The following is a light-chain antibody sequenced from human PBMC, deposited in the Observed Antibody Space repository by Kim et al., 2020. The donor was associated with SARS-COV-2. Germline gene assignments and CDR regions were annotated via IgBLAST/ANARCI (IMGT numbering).Light chain of an antibody. Sequence: QSVLTQPASVSGSPGQSIAISCTGTSSDVGAYNYVSWYQQHPGKAPKLMIYDVSKRPSGVSNRFSGSKSANTASLTISGLQAEDEADYYCASYTSSNTGVFGGGTQLTVL. V-gene: IGLV2-14*01. J-gene: IGLJ3*02. CDR3: ASYTSSNTGV. CDR1: SSDVGAYNY. CDR2: DVS.